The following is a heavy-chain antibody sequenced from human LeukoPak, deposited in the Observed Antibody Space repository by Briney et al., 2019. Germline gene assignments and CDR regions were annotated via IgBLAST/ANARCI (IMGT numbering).Heavy chain of an antibody. CDR3: AKDYSDSSGYSSYFDY. CDR2: ISRSTTTI. V-gene: IGHV3-48*03. J-gene: IGHJ4*02. Sequence: GGSLTLFCTLSGFTFSSFEMKWVRQSRGGGLVCVSYISRSTTTIYYANSVKGRFTFSRDNAKNSLYLQMNSLRTEDTALYYCAKDYSDSSGYSSYFDYWGQGTLVTVSS. D-gene: IGHD3-22*01. CDR1: GFTFSSFE.